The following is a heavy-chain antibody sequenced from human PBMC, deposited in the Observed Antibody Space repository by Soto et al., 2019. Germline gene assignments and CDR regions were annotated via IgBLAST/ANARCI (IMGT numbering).Heavy chain of an antibody. CDR3: AGETNGDPPFYY. Sequence: QVQLVQPGAEVKKPGSSVKVSCKASGGTFSSYTISWVRQAPGQGLEWMGRIIPILGIANYAQKFQGRVTITADKSTSTAYLGLSSLRSEDTAVYYCAGETNGDPPFYYCGQGTLVTVSS. CDR2: IIPILGIA. V-gene: IGHV1-69*08. J-gene: IGHJ4*02. CDR1: GGTFSSYT. D-gene: IGHD4-17*01.